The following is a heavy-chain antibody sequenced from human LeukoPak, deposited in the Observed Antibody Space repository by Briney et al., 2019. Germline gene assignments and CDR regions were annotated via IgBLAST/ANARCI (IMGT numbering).Heavy chain of an antibody. J-gene: IGHJ4*02. V-gene: IGHV5-51*01. CDR3: ASPAGLRYFDWIFPYY. CDR1: GYSFTSYW. CDR2: IYPGDSDT. Sequence: GESLKISCKGSGYSFTSYWIGWVRQLPGKGLGWMGIIYPGDSDTRYSPSFQGQVTISADKSISTAYLQWSSLKASDTAMYYCASPAGLRYFDWIFPYYWGQGTLVTVSS. D-gene: IGHD3-9*01.